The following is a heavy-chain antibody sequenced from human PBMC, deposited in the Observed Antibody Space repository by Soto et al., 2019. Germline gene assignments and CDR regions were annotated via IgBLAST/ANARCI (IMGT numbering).Heavy chain of an antibody. Sequence: ASVKVSCKASGYTFTSYAMHWGRKAPGQRLEWMGWINAGNGNTKYSQKFQGRVTITRDTSASTAYMELSSLRSEDTAVYYCARGSGYYYWDDYWGQGTLVTVSS. CDR1: GYTFTSYA. D-gene: IGHD3-22*01. CDR3: ARGSGYYYWDDY. V-gene: IGHV1-3*01. J-gene: IGHJ4*02. CDR2: INAGNGNT.